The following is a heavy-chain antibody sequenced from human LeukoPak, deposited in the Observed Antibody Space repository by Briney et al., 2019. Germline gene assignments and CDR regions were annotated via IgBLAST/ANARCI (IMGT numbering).Heavy chain of an antibody. CDR1: GFTFSSYG. J-gene: IGHJ4*02. CDR2: IWYDGSNK. CDR3: ARSGAVIGDYACDF. D-gene: IGHD4-17*01. Sequence: GGSLRLSCAASGFTFSSYGMHWVRQAPGKGLEWVAVIWYDGSNKNYADSVKGRFTISRDNSKNTVYMEMNSLRAEDTALYYCARSGAVIGDYACDFRGQGTLVTVSS. V-gene: IGHV3-33*01.